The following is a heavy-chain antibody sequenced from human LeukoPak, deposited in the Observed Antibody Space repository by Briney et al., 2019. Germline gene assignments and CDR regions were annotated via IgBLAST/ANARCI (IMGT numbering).Heavy chain of an antibody. CDR2: IFYSGST. D-gene: IGHD6-19*01. Sequence: SETLSLTCTVSGGSISGYYWSWIRQPPGKGLEWIGYIFYSGSTSYNPSLKSRLTISVDTSKNQFSLKLTSVTAADTAVYYCARHYSSGWDLDYWGQGTLVTVSS. J-gene: IGHJ4*02. V-gene: IGHV4-59*08. CDR1: GGSISGYY. CDR3: ARHYSSGWDLDY.